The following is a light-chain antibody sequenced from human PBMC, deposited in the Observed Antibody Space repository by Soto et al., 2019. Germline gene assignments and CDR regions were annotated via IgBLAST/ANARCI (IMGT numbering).Light chain of an antibody. CDR1: QSLVYSDGNTY. CDR3: VQGTNWPPLT. V-gene: IGKV2-30*01. J-gene: IGKJ4*01. Sequence: DVVMTQSPLSLAVSLGQPASISCRSSQSLVYSDGNTYLDWFQQRPGHSPRRRIYKVSNRVSGVPDRFSGSGSRSVFTLKIRRVDGEGVGIDYCVQGTNWPPLTFGGGNKVDSK. CDR2: KVS.